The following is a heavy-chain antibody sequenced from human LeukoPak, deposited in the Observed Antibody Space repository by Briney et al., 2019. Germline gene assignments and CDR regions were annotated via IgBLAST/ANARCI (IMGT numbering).Heavy chain of an antibody. CDR1: GFTFSTYW. D-gene: IGHD3-10*01. CDR2: IQQDGIKK. V-gene: IGHV3-7*01. Sequence: GGSLRLSCAASGFTFSTYWMSWVRQAPGKGLEWVANIQQDGIKKYYVDSVEGRFTISRENAKNSLFLQMSGLRADDTAVYYCGRELDGSVDYWGPGTLVTVSS. CDR3: GRELDGSVDY. J-gene: IGHJ4*02.